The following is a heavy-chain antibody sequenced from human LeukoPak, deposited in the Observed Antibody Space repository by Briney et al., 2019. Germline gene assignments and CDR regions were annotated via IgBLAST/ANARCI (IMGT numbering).Heavy chain of an antibody. CDR2: FDPEDGET. CDR1: GYTLTELS. CDR3: ATGDTVTPDFDY. Sequence: ASVKVSCKVSGYTLTELSMHWVRQAPGKGLGWMGGFDPEDGETIYAQKFQGRVTMTEDTSTDTAYMELSSLRSEDTAVYYCATGDTVTPDFDYWGQGTLVTVSS. J-gene: IGHJ4*02. V-gene: IGHV1-24*01. D-gene: IGHD4-17*01.